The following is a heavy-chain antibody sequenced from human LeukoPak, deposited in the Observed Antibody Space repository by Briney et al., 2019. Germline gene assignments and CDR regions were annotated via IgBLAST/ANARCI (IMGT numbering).Heavy chain of an antibody. D-gene: IGHD1-26*01. CDR1: GDSITNSNYY. Sequence: PSETLSLTCTASGDSITNSNYYWGRVRQSPGRGLEWLGNIFYNGGPYYNPSFKSRVVISVDTSKNHFSLTLNAVTAADTAVYHCASYSGIYSAFEIWSQGTLVTVSS. CDR3: ASYSGIYSAFEI. V-gene: IGHV4-39*07. CDR2: IFYNGGP. J-gene: IGHJ3*02.